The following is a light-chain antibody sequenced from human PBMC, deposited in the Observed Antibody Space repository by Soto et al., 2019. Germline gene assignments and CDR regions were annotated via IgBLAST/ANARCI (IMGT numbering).Light chain of an antibody. J-gene: IGKJ2*02. CDR1: QSVSSSY. V-gene: IGKV3-20*01. Sequence: EIVLTQSPGTLSLSPGERATLSCRASQSVSSSYLAWYQQKPRQAPRLLIYGASSRATGIPDRFSGSGSGTDFTLTISRLEPEDFAVYYCQQYGSSPSGTFGQGTKLEIK. CDR3: QQYGSSPSGT. CDR2: GAS.